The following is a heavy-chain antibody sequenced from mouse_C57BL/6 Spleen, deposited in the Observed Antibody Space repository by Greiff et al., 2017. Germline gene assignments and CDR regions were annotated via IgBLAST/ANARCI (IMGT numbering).Heavy chain of an antibody. CDR3: ARYEANWDNYYSMDY. V-gene: IGHV7-3*01. D-gene: IGHD4-1*01. CDR2: ISNKANGYTT. Sequence: EVKLMESGGGLVQPGGSLSLSCAASGFTFTDYYMSWVRQPPGQALEWLGFISNKANGYTTEYSATVKGRFTISRDNSQSILYRQMNALRAEDSATYYCARYEANWDNYYSMDYWGQGTSVTVSS. CDR1: GFTFTDYY. J-gene: IGHJ4*01.